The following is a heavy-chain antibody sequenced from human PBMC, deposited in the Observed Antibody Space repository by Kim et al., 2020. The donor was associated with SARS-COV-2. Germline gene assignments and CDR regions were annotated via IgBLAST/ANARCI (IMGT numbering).Heavy chain of an antibody. Sequence: GGSLRLSCAASGFTFSSYSMNWVRQAPGKGLEWVSSISSSSSYIYYADPVKGRFTISRDNAKNSLYLQMNSLRAEDTAVYYCARDPGYCSGGSCYSPDYYYGMDVWGQGTTVTVSS. CDR2: ISSSSSYI. J-gene: IGHJ6*02. CDR3: ARDPGYCSGGSCYSPDYYYGMDV. D-gene: IGHD2-15*01. CDR1: GFTFSSYS. V-gene: IGHV3-21*01.